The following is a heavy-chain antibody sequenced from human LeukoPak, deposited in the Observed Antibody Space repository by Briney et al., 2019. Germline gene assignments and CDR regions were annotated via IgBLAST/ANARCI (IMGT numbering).Heavy chain of an antibody. D-gene: IGHD5-12*01. CDR1: GFTFTDAW. CDR2: ISSSTNYR. Sequence: GGSLRLSCAASGFTFTDAWMSWVRQAPGKGLEWVSYISSSTNYRNYADSVKGRFTISRDNAKNSLYLQMNILRAEDTAVYYRARVGGYDSKYFDYWGQGTLVTVSS. CDR3: ARVGGYDSKYFDY. V-gene: IGHV3-11*05. J-gene: IGHJ4*02.